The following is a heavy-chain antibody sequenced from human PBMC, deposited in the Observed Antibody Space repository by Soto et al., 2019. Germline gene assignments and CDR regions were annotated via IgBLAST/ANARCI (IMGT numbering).Heavy chain of an antibody. CDR2: ISATGDT. D-gene: IGHD3-3*01. J-gene: IGHJ4*02. CDR3: GRSGYLNRDFDL. V-gene: IGHV1-18*01. CDR1: GYSFSSQG. Sequence: ASVKVSCKTSGYSFSSQGISWVRQAPGQGLEWIGWISATGDTNYAQKFQGRITVTADTSTSTAYMELRSLTSDDTAVYYCGRSGYLNRDFDLWGQGTLVTVSS.